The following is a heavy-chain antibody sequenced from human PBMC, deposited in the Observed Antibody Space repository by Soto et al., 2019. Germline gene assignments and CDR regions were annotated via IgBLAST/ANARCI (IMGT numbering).Heavy chain of an antibody. CDR2: ISAYNGNT. J-gene: IGHJ4*02. CDR1: GYTFTSYG. CDR3: AMDSDREVTAILGY. V-gene: IGHV1-18*04. D-gene: IGHD2-21*02. Sequence: GASVKVSCKASGYTFTSYGISWVRQAPGQGLEWMGWISAYNGNTNYAQKLQGRVTMTTDTSTSTAYMELRSLRSDDTAVYYCAMDSDREVTAILGYWGQGTLVTVSS.